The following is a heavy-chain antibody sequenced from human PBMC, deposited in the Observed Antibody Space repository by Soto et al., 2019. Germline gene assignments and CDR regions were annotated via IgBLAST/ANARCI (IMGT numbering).Heavy chain of an antibody. D-gene: IGHD2-2*02. CDR1: GFTFSDYY. Sequence: GGSLRLSCGASGFTFSDYYMSWIRQAPGKGLEWISYISGRNTFTQYADSVKGRFTISRDNAKNSLYLQLNSLTAEDTAVYYCARDGGVIIPGAIGGGYGLDVWGQGTTVTVSS. CDR3: ARDGGVIIPGAIGGGYGLDV. V-gene: IGHV3-11*06. J-gene: IGHJ6*02. CDR2: ISGRNTFT.